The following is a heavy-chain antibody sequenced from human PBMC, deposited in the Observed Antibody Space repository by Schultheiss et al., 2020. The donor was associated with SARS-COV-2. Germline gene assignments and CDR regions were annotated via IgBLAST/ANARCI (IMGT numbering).Heavy chain of an antibody. CDR2: ISSSGSTI. Sequence: GGSLRLSCAASGFTFSDYYMSWIRQAPGKGLEWVSYISSSGSTIYYADSVKGRFTISRDNAKNSLYLQMNSLRAEDTAVYYCAIYYYDSSGYYYGPGYFDYWGQGTLVTVSS. CDR3: AIYYYDSSGYYYGPGYFDY. D-gene: IGHD3-22*01. V-gene: IGHV3-11*01. CDR1: GFTFSDYY. J-gene: IGHJ4*02.